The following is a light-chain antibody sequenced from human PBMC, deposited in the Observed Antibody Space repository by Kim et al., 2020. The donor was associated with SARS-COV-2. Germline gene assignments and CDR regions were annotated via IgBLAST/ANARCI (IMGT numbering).Light chain of an antibody. CDR3: QSADGSGTYV. CDR1: TLPEKQ. CDR2: KDN. J-gene: IGLJ1*01. V-gene: IGLV3-25*03. Sequence: SYELTQPPSLSVSPGQTARITCSGDTLPEKQTYWYQQKSGQAPLLVIYKDNERPSGIPGRFSGSSSGTTVTLTISGVQAEDDADYYCQSADGSGTYVFGTGTKVNRP.